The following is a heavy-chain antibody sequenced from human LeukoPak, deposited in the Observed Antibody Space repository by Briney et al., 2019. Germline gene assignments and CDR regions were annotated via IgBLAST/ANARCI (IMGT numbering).Heavy chain of an antibody. CDR2: IYYSGST. CDR3: ARDRRGFVF. J-gene: IGHJ4*02. V-gene: IGHV4-59*01. Sequence: SETLSLTCTVSGGSISSYYWSWIRQPPGKGLEWIGYIYYSGSTNYNPSLKSRVTMSVDTSKNQFSVKLRSVTAADTAVYYCARDRRGFVFWGQGTLVTVSS. CDR1: GGSISSYY. D-gene: IGHD5-12*01.